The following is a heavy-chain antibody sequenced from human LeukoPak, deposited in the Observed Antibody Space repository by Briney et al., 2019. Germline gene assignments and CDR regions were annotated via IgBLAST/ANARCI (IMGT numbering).Heavy chain of an antibody. V-gene: IGHV1-2*02. CDR2: INPNSGGT. CDR1: GYTFTSYD. J-gene: IGHJ4*02. Sequence: GASVKVSCKASGYTFTSYDINWVRQAPGQGLEWMGWINPNSGGTNYAQKFQGRVTMTRDTSISTAYMELSRLRSDDTAVYYCARDRPAYGSGSPFRYWGQGTLVTVSS. CDR3: ARDRPAYGSGSPFRY. D-gene: IGHD3-10*01.